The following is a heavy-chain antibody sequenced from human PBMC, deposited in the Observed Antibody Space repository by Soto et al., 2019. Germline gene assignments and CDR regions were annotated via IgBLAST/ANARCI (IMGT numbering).Heavy chain of an antibody. Sequence: PVGSLRLSCAASGFTFSSYGMHWVRQAPGKGLEWVAVISYDGSNKNYADSVKGRFTISRDNSKNTLYLQMNSLRAEDTAVYYCAKPGSSGPFDYWGQGTLVTVSS. J-gene: IGHJ4*02. D-gene: IGHD3-10*01. CDR2: ISYDGSNK. CDR1: GFTFSSYG. CDR3: AKPGSSGPFDY. V-gene: IGHV3-30*18.